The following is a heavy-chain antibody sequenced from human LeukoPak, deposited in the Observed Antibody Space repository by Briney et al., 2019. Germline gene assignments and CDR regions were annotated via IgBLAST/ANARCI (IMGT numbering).Heavy chain of an antibody. D-gene: IGHD1-1*01. J-gene: IGHJ6*03. CDR2: IGTASDT. Sequence: GGSLRLSCAASGFTFSSFDMHWVRQPTGQGLEWVSTIGTASDTCYPGSVEGRFTLSRDNAKNSLYLQMNSLTAGDTAVYYCARGPPRGKYYYMDVWGKGTTVTVSS. CDR1: GFTFSSFD. CDR3: ARGPPRGKYYYMDV. V-gene: IGHV3-13*01.